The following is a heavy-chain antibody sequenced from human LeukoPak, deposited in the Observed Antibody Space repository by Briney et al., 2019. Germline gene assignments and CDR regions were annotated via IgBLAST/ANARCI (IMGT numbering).Heavy chain of an antibody. CDR2: ISSSGIYT. V-gene: IGHV3-11*05. D-gene: IGHD3-16*01. CDR3: ARVSYYDDASGFDF. Sequence: GGSLRLSCAVSGFTFSDYYMSWIRQAPGKGLEWVSYISSSGIYTNYADSVKGRFTISRDSAKNSLYLQMNSLGAEDTAVYYCARVSYYDDASGFDFWGQGTLVTVSS. J-gene: IGHJ4*02. CDR1: GFTFSDYY.